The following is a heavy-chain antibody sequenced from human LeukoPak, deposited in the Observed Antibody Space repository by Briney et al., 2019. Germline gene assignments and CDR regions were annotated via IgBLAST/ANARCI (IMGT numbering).Heavy chain of an antibody. CDR1: AFTFSSSA. CDR2: ISGSGGST. D-gene: IGHD6-19*01. CDR3: AKGLGSSRNNWFDP. J-gene: IGHJ5*02. Sequence: PGGSLRLSCAASAFTFSSSAMSWVRQAPGKGLEWVSAISGSGGSTYYADSVKGRFTISRDNSKNTLYLQMNSLRADDTAVYYCAKGLGSSRNNWFDPWGQGTLVTVS. V-gene: IGHV3-23*01.